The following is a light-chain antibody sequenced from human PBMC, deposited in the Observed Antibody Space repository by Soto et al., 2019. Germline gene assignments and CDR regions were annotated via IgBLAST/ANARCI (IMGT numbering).Light chain of an antibody. CDR1: QSVGSN. CDR3: QQRASWPIT. Sequence: EIVFTQSPATLSLFPGERATLSCRASQSVGSNLAWYQQKPGQAPRLLIYDASSRATGIPARFSGSGSGTEFTLTISSLEPEDFAVYYCQQRASWPITFGQGTRLEI. V-gene: IGKV3-11*01. CDR2: DAS. J-gene: IGKJ5*01.